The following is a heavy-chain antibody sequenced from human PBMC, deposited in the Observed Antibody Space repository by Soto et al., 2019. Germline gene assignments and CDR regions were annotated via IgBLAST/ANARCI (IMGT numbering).Heavy chain of an antibody. J-gene: IGHJ4*02. CDR3: ARSVAVPGAHIDY. CDR2: VYYTGST. D-gene: IGHD6-19*01. V-gene: IGHV4-59*01. CDR1: GGSISGSY. Sequence: SETLSLTCSASGGSISGSYWSWIRQSPGKGLEWLGYVYYTGSTNYSPSLRSRVSISVDTSKNEFSLSLSSVTAADTAVYFCARSVAVPGAHIDYWGQGTQVTVSS.